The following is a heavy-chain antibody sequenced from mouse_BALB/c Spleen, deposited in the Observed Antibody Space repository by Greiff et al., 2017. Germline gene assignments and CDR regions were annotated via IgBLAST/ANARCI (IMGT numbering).Heavy chain of an antibody. V-gene: IGHV3-2*02. CDR1: GYSITSDYA. CDR3: AIYYDYDGGTWFAY. J-gene: IGHJ3*01. D-gene: IGHD2-4*01. CDR2: ISYSGST. Sequence: VQLKESGPGLVKPSQSLSLTCTVTGYSITSDYAWHWIRQFPGNKLEWMGYISYSGSTSYNPSLKSRISITRDTSKNQFFLQLNSVTTEDTATYYCAIYYDYDGGTWFAYWGQGTLVTVSA.